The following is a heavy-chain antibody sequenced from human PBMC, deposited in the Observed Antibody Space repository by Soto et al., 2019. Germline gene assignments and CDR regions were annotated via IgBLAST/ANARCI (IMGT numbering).Heavy chain of an antibody. Sequence: GGSLRLSCAASGFTVSSYWMSWVRQAPGKGLEWVANIKQDGSEKYYVDSVKGRFTISRDNAKNSLYLQMNSLRAEDTAVYYCARMYYDFWSGYHISFDYWGQGTLVTVSS. CDR3: ARMYYDFWSGYHISFDY. CDR2: IKQDGSEK. V-gene: IGHV3-7*01. CDR1: GFTVSSYW. D-gene: IGHD3-3*01. J-gene: IGHJ4*02.